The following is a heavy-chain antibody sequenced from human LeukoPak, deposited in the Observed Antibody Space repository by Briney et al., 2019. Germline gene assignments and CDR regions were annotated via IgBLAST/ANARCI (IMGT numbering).Heavy chain of an antibody. V-gene: IGHV4-30-4*01. CDR3: ARASARWYYYGMDV. Sequence: SQTLSLTCTVSGGSISSGDYYWSWIRQPPGKGLEWIGYIYYCGSTYYNPSLKSRVTISVDTSKNQFSLELSSVTAADTAVYYCARASARWYYYGMDVWGQGTTVTVSS. CDR1: GGSISSGDYY. J-gene: IGHJ6*02. CDR2: IYYCGST. D-gene: IGHD2-15*01.